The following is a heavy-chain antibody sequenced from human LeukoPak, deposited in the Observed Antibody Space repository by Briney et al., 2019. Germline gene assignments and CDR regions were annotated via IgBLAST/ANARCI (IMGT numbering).Heavy chain of an antibody. CDR2: VSSGFHA. D-gene: IGHD4-11*01. V-gene: IGHV3-13*01. J-gene: IGHJ4*02. Sequence: GGSLRLSCTASGFTLGSHDMHWVRQIPGQGLEWVAAVSSGFHAFFADSVQGRFTVSREDARNSLYLQMNSLRAGDTAVYYCVREARGFHYTYFDYWGLGTLVTVSS. CDR1: GFTLGSHD. CDR3: VREARGFHYTYFDY.